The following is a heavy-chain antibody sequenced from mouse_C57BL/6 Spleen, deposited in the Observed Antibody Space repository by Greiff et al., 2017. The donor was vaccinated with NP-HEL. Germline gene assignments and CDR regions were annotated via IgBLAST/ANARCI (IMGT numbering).Heavy chain of an antibody. V-gene: IGHV1-61*01. D-gene: IGHD1-1*01. Sequence: QVQLKQPGAELVRPGSSVKLSCKASGYTFTSYWMDWVKQRPGQGLEWIGNIYPSDSETPYNQKFKDKATLTVDKSSSIAYMQLSSLTSEDSAGYYCARSSYYGSSYWYFDFWGTGTTFTVSA. CDR3: ARSSYYGSSYWYFDF. CDR2: IYPSDSET. CDR1: GYTFTSYW. J-gene: IGHJ1*03.